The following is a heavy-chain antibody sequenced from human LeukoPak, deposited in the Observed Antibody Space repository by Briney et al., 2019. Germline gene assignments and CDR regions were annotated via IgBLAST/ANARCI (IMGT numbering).Heavy chain of an antibody. D-gene: IGHD5-18*01. Sequence: ASVKVSCKASGYTFTSYGISWVRQAPGQGLEWMGWISAYNGNTNYAQKLQGRVTMTTDTSTSTAYMELRSLRSDDTAVYYCASFLAMGWTGEDDAFDIWGQGTMVTVSS. CDR1: GYTFTSYG. CDR2: ISAYNGNT. CDR3: ASFLAMGWTGEDDAFDI. V-gene: IGHV1-18*01. J-gene: IGHJ3*02.